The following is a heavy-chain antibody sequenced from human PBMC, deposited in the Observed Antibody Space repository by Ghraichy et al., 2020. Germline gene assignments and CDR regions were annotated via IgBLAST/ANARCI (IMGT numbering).Heavy chain of an antibody. D-gene: IGHD1-26*01. CDR1: GYSFTSYW. J-gene: IGHJ4*02. Sequence: GESLDISCKGSGYSFTSYWIGWVRQMPGKGLEWMGIIYPGDSDTGYSPSFQGQVTISADKSISTAYLQWSSLKASDTAMYYCARHPGSSVVGGDYWGQGTLVIVSS. V-gene: IGHV5-51*01. CDR2: IYPGDSDT. CDR3: ARHPGSSVVGGDY.